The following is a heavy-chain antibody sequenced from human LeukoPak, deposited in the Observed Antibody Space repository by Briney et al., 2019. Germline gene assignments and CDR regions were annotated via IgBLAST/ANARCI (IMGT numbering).Heavy chain of an antibody. CDR2: IIPILGIA. D-gene: IGHD5-18*01. CDR3: ARVDTAMVIDY. J-gene: IGHJ4*02. V-gene: IGHV1-69*04. CDR1: GGTFSSYA. Sequence: ASVKVSCKASGGTFSSYAISWVRQAPGQGLEWMGRIIPILGIANYAQKFQGRVTITADKSTSTAYMELNSLRSEDTAVYYCARVDTAMVIDYWGQGTLVTVSS.